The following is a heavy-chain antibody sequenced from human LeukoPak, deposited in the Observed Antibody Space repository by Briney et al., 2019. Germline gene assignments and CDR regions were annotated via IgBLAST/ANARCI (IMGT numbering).Heavy chain of an antibody. CDR1: GCSRRSRGGG. CDR3: AYRRGLALDY. J-gene: IGHJ4*02. Sequence: SGPTLVNPPQTLTLTCTYSGCSRRSRGGGVGWVRQPPGKGLEWLALIYWDDDNPYSPSLKSRLTITKHTSTNQVVLTMTNMDPVDTATYYCAYRRGLALDYWGQGTLVTVSS. D-gene: IGHD6-19*01. V-gene: IGHV2-5*02. CDR2: IYWDDDN.